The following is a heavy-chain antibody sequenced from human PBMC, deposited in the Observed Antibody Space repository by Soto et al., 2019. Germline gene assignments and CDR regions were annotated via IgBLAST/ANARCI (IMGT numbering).Heavy chain of an antibody. D-gene: IGHD3-22*01. CDR3: ARERKDYYDSSGYFDY. CDR1: GGSVSSGSYY. J-gene: IGHJ4*02. V-gene: IGHV4-61*01. Sequence: SETLSLTCTVSGGSVSSGSYYWSWIRQPPGKGLEWIGYIFYSGSTNYNPSLKSRVTISVDTSKNQFSLKLSSVTAADTAVYYCARERKDYYDSSGYFDYWGQGTLVTVSS. CDR2: IFYSGST.